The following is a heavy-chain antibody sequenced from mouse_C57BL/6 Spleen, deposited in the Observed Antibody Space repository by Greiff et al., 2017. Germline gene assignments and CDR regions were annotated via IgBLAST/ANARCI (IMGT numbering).Heavy chain of an antibody. Sequence: VQLQQSGAELVRPGASVKLSCTASGFNIKDDYMHWVKQRPEQGLEWIGWIDPENGDTEYASKFQGKATITADTSSNTAYLQLSSLTSEDTAVYYCTWGYYSNYLFAYWGQGTLVTVSA. CDR2: IDPENGDT. D-gene: IGHD2-5*01. J-gene: IGHJ3*01. CDR1: GFNIKDDY. V-gene: IGHV14-4*01. CDR3: TWGYYSNYLFAY.